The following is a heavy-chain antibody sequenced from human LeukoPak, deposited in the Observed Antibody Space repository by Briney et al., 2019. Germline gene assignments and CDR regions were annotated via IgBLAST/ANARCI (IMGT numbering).Heavy chain of an antibody. CDR2: ISYDGSNK. CDR3: AREAYSSSWSYYFDY. J-gene: IGHJ4*02. D-gene: IGHD6-13*01. CDR1: GFTFSSYA. Sequence: GGSLRLSCAASGFTFSSYAMHWVRQAPGKGLEWVAVISYDGSNKYYADSVKGRFTISRDNAKNSLYLQMNSLRAEDTAVYYCAREAYSSSWSYYFDYWGQGTLVTVSS. V-gene: IGHV3-30-3*01.